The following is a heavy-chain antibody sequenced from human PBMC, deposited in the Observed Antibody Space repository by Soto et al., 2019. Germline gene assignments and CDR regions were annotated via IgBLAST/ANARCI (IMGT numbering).Heavy chain of an antibody. Sequence: PGGSLRLSCSASGFTFSSYAMSWVRQAPGKGLEWFSAISGSGGSTYYADSVKGRFTIYRENSKKTMYLQMNSLRAEDTAVYYCEKDRVMTGYYIFDPWGQGTLVTVCS. D-gene: IGHD3-9*01. CDR1: GFTFSSYA. CDR3: EKDRVMTGYYIFDP. CDR2: ISGSGGST. V-gene: IGHV3-23*01. J-gene: IGHJ5*02.